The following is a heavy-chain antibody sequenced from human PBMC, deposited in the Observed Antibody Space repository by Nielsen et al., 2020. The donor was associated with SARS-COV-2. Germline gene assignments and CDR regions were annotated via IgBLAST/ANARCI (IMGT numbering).Heavy chain of an antibody. CDR3: AGEPMSDILTGYYFDY. D-gene: IGHD3-9*01. CDR1: GFTFSSYG. Sequence: GGSLRLSCAASGFTFSSYGMHWVRQAPGKGLEWVAVIWYDGSNKYYADSVKGRFTISRDNSKNTLYLQMNSLRAEDTAVYYCAGEPMSDILTGYYFDYWGQGTLVTVSS. J-gene: IGHJ4*02. V-gene: IGHV3-33*01. CDR2: IWYDGSNK.